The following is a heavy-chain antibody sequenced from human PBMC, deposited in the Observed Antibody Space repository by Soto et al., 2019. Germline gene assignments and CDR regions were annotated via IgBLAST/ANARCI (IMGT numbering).Heavy chain of an antibody. D-gene: IGHD3-16*01. CDR3: ATYDYVWGSPGRGPFDY. J-gene: IGHJ4*02. CDR2: IIPIFGTA. V-gene: IGHV1-69*12. Sequence: QVQLVQSGAEVKKPGSSVKVSCKASGGTFSSYAISWERQAPGEGLEWMGGIIPIFGTANYAQKFQGRVTITADESTSTAYMELSSLRSEDTAVYYCATYDYVWGSPGRGPFDYWGQGTLVTVS. CDR1: GGTFSSYA.